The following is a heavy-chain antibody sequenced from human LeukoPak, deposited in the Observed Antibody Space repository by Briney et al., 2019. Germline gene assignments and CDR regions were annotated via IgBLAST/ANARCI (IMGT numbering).Heavy chain of an antibody. D-gene: IGHD2/OR15-2a*01. CDR1: GFTFSSYE. J-gene: IGHJ4*02. CDR3: ARETAADSIVITVDY. Sequence: GTSLRLSCAASGFTFSSYEMNWVRQAPGKGLEWVSYISSSGTTIYYADSVKGRFTISRDNSKNTLFLQMSSLRAEDTAVYFCARETAADSIVITVDYWGQGALVTVSS. V-gene: IGHV3-48*03. CDR2: ISSSGTTI.